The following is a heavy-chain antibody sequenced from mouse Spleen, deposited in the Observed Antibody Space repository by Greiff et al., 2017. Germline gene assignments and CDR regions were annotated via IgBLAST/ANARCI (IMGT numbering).Heavy chain of an antibody. CDR3: ARGDYYGSSYGFAY. D-gene: IGHD1-1*01. V-gene: IGHV1-64*01. J-gene: IGHJ3*01. CDR2: IHPNSGST. Sequence: QVQLQQPGAELVKPGASVKLSCKASGYTFTSYWMHWMKQRPGQGLEWIGMIHPNSGSTNYNEKFKSKATLTVDKSSSTAYMQLSSLTSEDSAVYYCARGDYYGSSYGFAYWGQGTLVTVSA. CDR1: GYTFTSYW.